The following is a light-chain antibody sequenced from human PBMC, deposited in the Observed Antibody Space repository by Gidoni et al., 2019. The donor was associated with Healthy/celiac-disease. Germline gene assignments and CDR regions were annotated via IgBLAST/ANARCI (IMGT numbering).Light chain of an antibody. CDR3: VLYMGSGISV. CDR1: SGSVSTSYS. Sequence: QTVVTQEPSFSVSPGGTVTLTCCFSSGSVSTSYSPSLYQQTPGQAPRTLIYSTNTRSSGVPDRFSGSILGNKAALTITGAQADDESDYYCVLYMGSGISVFGGGTKLTVL. J-gene: IGLJ3*02. CDR2: STN. V-gene: IGLV8-61*01.